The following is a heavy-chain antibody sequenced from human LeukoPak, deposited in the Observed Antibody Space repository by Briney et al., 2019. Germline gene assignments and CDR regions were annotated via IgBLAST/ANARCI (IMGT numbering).Heavy chain of an antibody. J-gene: IGHJ5*02. V-gene: IGHV3-30*02. CDR1: GFTFSSYG. CDR2: IRFDGNTK. CDR3: AKAGGVIAVGTFGFDP. Sequence: GGSLRLSCAASGFTFSSYGMHWVRQAPGKGLEWVAFIRFDGNTKYYADSVKGRFTISRDNSNNTLDLQMSSLRAEDSAVYYCAKAGGVIAVGTFGFDPWGRGTLVTVSS. D-gene: IGHD6-13*01.